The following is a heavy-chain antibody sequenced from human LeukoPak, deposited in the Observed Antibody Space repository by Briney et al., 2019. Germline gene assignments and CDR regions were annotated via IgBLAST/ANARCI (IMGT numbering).Heavy chain of an antibody. CDR2: IIPILGIA. CDR3: ARDVAVRYYYDSSRPSAYYFDY. D-gene: IGHD3-22*01. V-gene: IGHV1-69*04. Sequence: SVKVSCKASGGTFSSYAISWVRQTPGQGLEWMGRIIPILGIANYAQKFQGRVTITADKSTSTAYMELSSLRSEDTAVYYCARDVAVRYYYDSSRPSAYYFDYWGQGTLVTVSS. CDR1: GGTFSSYA. J-gene: IGHJ4*02.